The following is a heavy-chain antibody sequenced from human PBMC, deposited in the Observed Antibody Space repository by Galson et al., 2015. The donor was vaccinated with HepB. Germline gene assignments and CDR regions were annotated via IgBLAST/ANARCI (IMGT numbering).Heavy chain of an antibody. D-gene: IGHD1-26*01. J-gene: IGHJ4*02. CDR1: GDSISGSSSY. V-gene: IGHV4-39*01. CDR3: ARHVDLGSHSLRLFDF. Sequence: ETLSLTCTVSGDSISGSSSYWGWIRQPPGKGLEWIASVFYSGSPYYNPSLQSRVTISVDTSKNQFTLKLNSVTAADTSVYYCARHVDLGSHSLRLFDFWGQGTLVTVSS. CDR2: VFYSGSP.